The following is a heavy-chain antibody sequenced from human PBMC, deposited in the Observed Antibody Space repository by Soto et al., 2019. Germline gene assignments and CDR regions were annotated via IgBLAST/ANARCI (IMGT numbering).Heavy chain of an antibody. CDR3: ARVSGSYYYGMDV. Sequence: QVQLQESGPGLVKPSGTLSLTCAVSGGSISSSNWWSWVRQPPGKGLEWIGEIYHSGSTNYNPSLKSRVTISVDTSKTQFSLKVRSVTAADTAGYYCARVSGSYYYGMDVWGQGTTVTVSS. CDR2: IYHSGST. J-gene: IGHJ6*02. D-gene: IGHD1-26*01. CDR1: GGSISSSNW. V-gene: IGHV4-4*02.